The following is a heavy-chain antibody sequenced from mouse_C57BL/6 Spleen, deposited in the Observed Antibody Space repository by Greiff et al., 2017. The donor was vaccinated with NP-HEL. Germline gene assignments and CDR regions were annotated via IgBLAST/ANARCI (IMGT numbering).Heavy chain of an antibody. J-gene: IGHJ2*01. V-gene: IGHV1-81*01. D-gene: IGHD1-1*01. CDR2: IYPRSGNT. CDR3: ARAGTTVVEYYFDY. CDR1: GYTFTSYG. Sequence: LQESGAELARPGASVKLSCKASGYTFTSYGISWVKQRTGQGLEWIGEIYPRSGNTYYNEKFKGKATLTADKSSSTAYMELRSLTSEDSAVYFCARAGTTVVEYYFDYWGQGTTLTVSS.